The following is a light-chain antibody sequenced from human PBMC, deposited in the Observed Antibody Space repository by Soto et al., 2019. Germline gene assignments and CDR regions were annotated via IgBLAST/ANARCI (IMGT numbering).Light chain of an antibody. CDR3: QQYADYPWT. CDR1: QSISSW. Sequence: DIQMTQSPSTLSASVGDRVTITCRASQSISSWLAWYQQKPGKAPNVLIYTASTLESGVPSRFSGSGSGTECTLTISSLQPDDFATYYCQQYADYPWTFGQGTKVEVK. CDR2: TAS. V-gene: IGKV1-5*03. J-gene: IGKJ1*01.